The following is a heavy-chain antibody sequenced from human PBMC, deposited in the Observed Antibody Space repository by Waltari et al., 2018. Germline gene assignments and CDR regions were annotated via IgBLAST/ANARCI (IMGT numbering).Heavy chain of an antibody. CDR1: GGSISSSSYY. J-gene: IGHJ3*02. D-gene: IGHD3-16*01. CDR2: IYYSGST. Sequence: QLQLQESGPGLVKPSETLSLTCTVSGGSISSSSYYWGWIRTPPGKGLEWIGSIYYSGSTYYNPSLKSRVTISVDTSKNQFSLKLSSVTAADTAVYYCARLPAGGVAVAFDIWGQGTMVTVSS. CDR3: ARLPAGGVAVAFDI. V-gene: IGHV4-39*01.